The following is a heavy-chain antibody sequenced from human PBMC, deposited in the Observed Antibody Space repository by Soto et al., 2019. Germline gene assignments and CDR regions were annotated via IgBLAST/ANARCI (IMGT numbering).Heavy chain of an antibody. CDR1: GFTFSSYA. J-gene: IGHJ4*02. D-gene: IGHD2-8*01. CDR3: AKKSPYCTNGVCWGSYYFDY. V-gene: IGHV3-23*01. Sequence: GSLRLSCAASGFTFSSYAMSWVRQAPGKGLEWVSAISGSGGSTYYADSVKGRFTISRDNSKNTLYLQMNSLRAEDTAVYYCAKKSPYCTNGVCWGSYYFDYWVQGTLVTVSS. CDR2: ISGSGGST.